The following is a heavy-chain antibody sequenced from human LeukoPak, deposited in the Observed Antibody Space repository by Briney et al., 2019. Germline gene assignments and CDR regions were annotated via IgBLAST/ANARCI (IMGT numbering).Heavy chain of an antibody. V-gene: IGHV1-69*06. D-gene: IGHD3-10*01. Sequence: EASVKVSCKASGGTFTHFVISWLRQAPGQGLAWMGGIAPISGTPVYAQKFQDRVNITADTSTNTAYMEMSSLTSEDTAMYYCAREGEYYAESGNLIDAADVWGQGTMVIVSA. J-gene: IGHJ3*01. CDR1: GGTFTHFV. CDR3: AREGEYYAESGNLIDAADV. CDR2: IAPISGTP.